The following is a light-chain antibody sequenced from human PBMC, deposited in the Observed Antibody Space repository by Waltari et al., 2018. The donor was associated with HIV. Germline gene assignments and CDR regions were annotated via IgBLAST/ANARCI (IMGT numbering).Light chain of an antibody. J-gene: IGKJ4*01. CDR3: QQRSNWPPLT. Sequence: EIVLTQSPATLSLSPGERATLSCRASQSVSNYLAWYQQKPGQPPRLLIYDASNRATGIPARFSGSGSETDFTLTISSLEPEDSAVYYCQQRSNWPPLTFGGGTKVEI. CDR1: QSVSNY. V-gene: IGKV3-11*01. CDR2: DAS.